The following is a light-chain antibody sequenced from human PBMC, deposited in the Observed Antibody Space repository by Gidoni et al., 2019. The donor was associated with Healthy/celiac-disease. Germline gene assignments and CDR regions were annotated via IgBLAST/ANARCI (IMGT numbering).Light chain of an antibody. CDR3: QQYDNLPSWT. CDR1: QDISNY. CDR2: DAS. J-gene: IGKJ1*01. V-gene: IGKV1-33*01. Sequence: DIQMTQSPSSLSASVGDRVTITCQASQDISNYLNWYQQKPGKAPKLLIYDASNLETGVPSRFSGSGSGTDFTFTISSLQPEDIATYYCQQYDNLPSWTFGQGTKVVIK.